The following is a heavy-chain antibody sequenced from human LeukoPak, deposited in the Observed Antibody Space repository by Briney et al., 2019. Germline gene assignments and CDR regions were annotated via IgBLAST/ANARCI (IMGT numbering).Heavy chain of an antibody. CDR1: GFSFSDSV. V-gene: IGHV3-73*01. Sequence: GGSLKLSCTVSGFSFSDSVIQWVRHAAGKGLEWVGRIRSKTKSAETGYAASVKGRFTISRDDSKDTAYLQMNSLKPEDTGVYYCTSPAHDFDIWSGYFSLWGHGTQVTVSS. D-gene: IGHD3-3*01. CDR2: IRSKTKSAET. J-gene: IGHJ4*01. CDR3: TSPAHDFDIWSGYFSL.